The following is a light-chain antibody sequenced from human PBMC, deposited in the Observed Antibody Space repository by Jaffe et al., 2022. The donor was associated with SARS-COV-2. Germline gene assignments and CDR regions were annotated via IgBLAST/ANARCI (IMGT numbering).Light chain of an antibody. V-gene: IGLV3-1*01. CDR3: QAGDGSTVL. CDR1: KLGHKY. J-gene: IGLJ3*02. Sequence: SNELTQPPSVSVSPGQTASITCSGNKLGHKYTCWYQQKPGQSPVLVIYQDTKRPSGIPERFSGSNSGNTATLTISGTQAMDEADYHCQAGDGSTVLFGGGTKLTVL. CDR2: QDT.